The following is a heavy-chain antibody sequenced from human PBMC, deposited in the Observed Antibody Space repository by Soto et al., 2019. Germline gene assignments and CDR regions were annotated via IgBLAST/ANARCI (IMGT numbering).Heavy chain of an antibody. CDR1: GYTFTSYG. CDR2: INPNSGGT. J-gene: IGHJ6*02. CDR3: AREASSGYSSSHAMDV. Sequence: ASVKVSCKASGYTFTSYGISWVRQAPGQGLEWKGWINPNSGGTNYAQKYQGWVNMTRDTSISTAYMELSRLRSDDTALYYCAREASSGYSSSHAMDVWGQGTTVTVSS. D-gene: IGHD6-13*01. V-gene: IGHV1-2*04.